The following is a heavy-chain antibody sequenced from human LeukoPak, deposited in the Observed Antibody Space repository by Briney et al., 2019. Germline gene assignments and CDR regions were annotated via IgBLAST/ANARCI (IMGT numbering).Heavy chain of an antibody. V-gene: IGHV3-21*06. D-gene: IGHD6-13*01. J-gene: IGHJ4*02. CDR3: ARVAEAAAFDS. CDR1: GCTFSTYS. Sequence: PGGSLRVSCAASGCTFSTYSMNWVRQAPGKGLEWVSSISSNSRYIYYADSMRGRFTISRDNAKNSLYLQMNSLKPEDTAVYYCARVAEAAAFDSWGQGTLVTVSS. CDR2: ISSNSRYI.